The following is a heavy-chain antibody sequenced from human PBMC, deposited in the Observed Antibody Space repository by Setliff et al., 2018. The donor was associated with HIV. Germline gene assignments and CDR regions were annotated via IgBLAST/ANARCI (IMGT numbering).Heavy chain of an antibody. J-gene: IGHJ4*02. CDR3: ARGRRSSGWYVYH. V-gene: IGHV4-34*01. D-gene: IGHD6-19*01. CDR1: GGSFSGYY. Sequence: SETLSLTCVISGGSFSGYYWSWIRQPPGKGLEWIGEINHSASTNYNPSLKSRVTISVDTSKNQFSLKLSSVTAADTAVYYCARGRRSSGWYVYHWGQGTLVTVSS. CDR2: INHSAST.